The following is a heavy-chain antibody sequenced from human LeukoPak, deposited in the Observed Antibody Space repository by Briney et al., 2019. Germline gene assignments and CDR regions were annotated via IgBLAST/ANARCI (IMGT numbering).Heavy chain of an antibody. CDR2: INHSGST. J-gene: IGHJ4*02. D-gene: IGHD6-19*01. CDR3: ARSGYSSGWYEY. CDR1: GGSFSGYY. V-gene: IGHV4-34*01. Sequence: PSETLSLTRAVYGGSFSGYYWSWIRQPPGKGLEWIGEINHSGSTNHNPSLKSRVTISVDTSKNQFSLKLSSVTAADTAVYYCARSGYSSGWYEYWGQGTLVTVSS.